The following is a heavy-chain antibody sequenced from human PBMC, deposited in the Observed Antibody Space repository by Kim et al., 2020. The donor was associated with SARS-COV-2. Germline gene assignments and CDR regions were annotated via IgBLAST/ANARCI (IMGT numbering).Heavy chain of an antibody. J-gene: IGHJ4*02. CDR2: ISSSSSYI. CDR3: ARDTQRSRHPMIVVVIGPPPTDY. CDR1: GFTFSSYS. Sequence: GGSLRLSCAASGFTFSSYSMNWVRQAPGKGLEWVSSISSSSSYIYYADSVKGRFTISRDNAKNSLYLQMNSLRAEDTAVYYCARDTQRSRHPMIVVVIGPPPTDYWGQGTLVTVSS. D-gene: IGHD3-22*01. V-gene: IGHV3-21*01.